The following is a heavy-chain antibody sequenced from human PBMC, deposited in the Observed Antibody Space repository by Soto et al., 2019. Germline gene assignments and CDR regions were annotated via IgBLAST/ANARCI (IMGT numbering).Heavy chain of an antibody. CDR2: IYRGGST. V-gene: IGHV3-66*01. D-gene: IGHD4-17*01. J-gene: IGHJ3*01. CDR1: GFTVSNNY. Sequence: EVQLVESGGGLVQPGGSLRLSCAASGFTVSNNYMSWVRQAPEKGLEWVSIIYRGGSTYYADSVKGRFTISRDNSKNTLYLHMSSLRVEDTAVYYCARWDGDYINACDVWGQGTMVTVSS. CDR3: ARWDGDYINACDV.